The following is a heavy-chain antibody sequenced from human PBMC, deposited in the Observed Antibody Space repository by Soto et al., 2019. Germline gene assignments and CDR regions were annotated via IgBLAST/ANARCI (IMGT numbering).Heavy chain of an antibody. Sequence: SETLSLTCTVSGGSISSGGYYWSWIRQHPGKGLEWIGYIYYSGSTYYNPSLKSRVTISVDTSKNQFSLKLSSVTAADTAVYYCASWDSSGGSFDIWGQGTMVTVSS. CDR2: IYYSGST. D-gene: IGHD3-22*01. CDR3: ASWDSSGGSFDI. J-gene: IGHJ3*02. CDR1: GGSISSGGYY. V-gene: IGHV4-31*03.